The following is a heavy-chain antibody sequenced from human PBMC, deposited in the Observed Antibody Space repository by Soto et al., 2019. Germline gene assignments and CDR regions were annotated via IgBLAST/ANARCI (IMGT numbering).Heavy chain of an antibody. Sequence: SVKVSCKASGGAFSSYAISWVRQAPGQGLEWMGGIIPIFGTANYAQKFQGRVTITADKSTSTAYMELSSLRSEDTAVYYCATPVYSSSSRPSDYYYGMDVWGQGTTVTVSS. CDR2: IIPIFGTA. D-gene: IGHD6-6*01. J-gene: IGHJ6*02. CDR1: GGAFSSYA. CDR3: ATPVYSSSSRPSDYYYGMDV. V-gene: IGHV1-69*06.